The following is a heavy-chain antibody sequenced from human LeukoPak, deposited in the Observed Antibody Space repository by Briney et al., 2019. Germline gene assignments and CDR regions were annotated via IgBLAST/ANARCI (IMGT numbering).Heavy chain of an antibody. D-gene: IGHD7-27*01. V-gene: IGHV3-48*01. Sequence: AGRSLRLSCPAPGFTFSDYAMNWVRQAPMKGLEWVSHINGDSGLIDYAGSVRGRFTISRDNAQNSLYLQMNSLRAEDTAVYYCARDLNWGFDYWGQGILVTVSS. CDR1: GFTFSDYA. CDR2: INGDSGLI. CDR3: ARDLNWGFDY. J-gene: IGHJ4*02.